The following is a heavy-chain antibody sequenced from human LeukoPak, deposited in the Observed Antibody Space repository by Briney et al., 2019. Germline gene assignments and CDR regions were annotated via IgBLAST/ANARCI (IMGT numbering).Heavy chain of an antibody. CDR1: GFNFENYA. Sequence: QSGGSLRLSCAASGFNFENYAMNWVRQAPGKGLEWVSFISGGGAKTFYADSVKGRFSISRDNSKNTLYLQMNSLRAEDTAVYYCAKDKFLEWLLSYAFDIWGQGTMVTVSS. J-gene: IGHJ3*02. D-gene: IGHD3-3*01. CDR2: ISGGGAKT. V-gene: IGHV3-23*01. CDR3: AKDKFLEWLLSYAFDI.